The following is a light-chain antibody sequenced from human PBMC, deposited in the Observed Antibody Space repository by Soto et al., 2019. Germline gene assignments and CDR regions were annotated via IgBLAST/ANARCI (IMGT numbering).Light chain of an antibody. CDR2: DVS. CDR3: QQYNNWPRAT. Sequence: EIVMTQSPATLSVSPGERATLSCRASQSVSSYLAWYQQKPGQAPRLLIYDVSNRATGIPARFSGSGSGTDFTLTISSLQSEDFGVYYCQQYNNWPRATFGGGTKVDIK. V-gene: IGKV3D-15*01. CDR1: QSVSSY. J-gene: IGKJ4*01.